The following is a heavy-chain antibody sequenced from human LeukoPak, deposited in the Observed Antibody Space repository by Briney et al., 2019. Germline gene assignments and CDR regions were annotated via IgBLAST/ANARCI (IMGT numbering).Heavy chain of an antibody. CDR2: INTDGTST. V-gene: IGHV3-74*01. J-gene: IGHJ5*02. CDR1: GFTLSTYW. D-gene: IGHD3-10*01. Sequence: GGSLRLSCAASGFTLSTYWMHWVRQAPGKGLVWVSRINTDGTSTSYADSVKGRFTISRDNAKNTLDLQMNSLRAEDTAMYYCARAGEWHNWFDPWAQGTLVTVSS. CDR3: ARAGEWHNWFDP.